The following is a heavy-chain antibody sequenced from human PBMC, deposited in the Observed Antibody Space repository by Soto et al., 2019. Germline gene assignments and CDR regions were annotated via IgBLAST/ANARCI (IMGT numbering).Heavy chain of an antibody. CDR3: AKDPRYYYDSSGYYYFDY. Sequence: GGSLRLSCAASGFTFSSYAMSWVRQAPGKGLEWVSAISGSGGSTYYADSVKGRFTISRDNSKNTLYLQMNSLRAEDTAVYYCAKDPRYYYDSSGYYYFDYWGQGTLVTVSS. V-gene: IGHV3-23*01. CDR1: GFTFSSYA. CDR2: ISGSGGST. D-gene: IGHD3-22*01. J-gene: IGHJ4*02.